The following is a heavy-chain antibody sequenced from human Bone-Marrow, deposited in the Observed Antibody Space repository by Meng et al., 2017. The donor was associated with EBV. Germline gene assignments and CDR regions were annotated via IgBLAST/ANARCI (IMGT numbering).Heavy chain of an antibody. Sequence: SHPGSVRPLGTLPLSCTVSGASVSGGTCHWGRLRHPPGKELEWIGYIYDGGTTIYTPSLKSRVTIFLDTSRNQFSLGLRSVTTADTAVYYCAKSSSSTPGVVDSWGQGTLVTVSS. V-gene: IGHV4-61*01. D-gene: IGHD6-6*01. CDR3: AKSSSSTPGVVDS. CDR2: IYDGGTT. J-gene: IGHJ4*02. CDR1: GASVSGGTCH.